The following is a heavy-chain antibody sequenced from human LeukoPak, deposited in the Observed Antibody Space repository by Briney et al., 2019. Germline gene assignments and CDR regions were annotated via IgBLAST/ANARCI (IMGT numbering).Heavy chain of an antibody. Sequence: SETLSLTCAVYGVSFSGYYWSWIRQPPGKGLEWIGEINHSGSTNYNPSLKSRVTISVDTSKNQFSLKLSSVTAADTAVYYCARGSSSWYVGKANDYWGQGTLVTVSS. J-gene: IGHJ4*02. CDR3: ARGSSSWYVGKANDY. CDR2: INHSGST. CDR1: GVSFSGYY. D-gene: IGHD6-13*01. V-gene: IGHV4-34*01.